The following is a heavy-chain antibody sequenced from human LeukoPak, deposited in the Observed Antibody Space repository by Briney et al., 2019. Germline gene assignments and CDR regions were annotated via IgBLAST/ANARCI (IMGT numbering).Heavy chain of an antibody. V-gene: IGHV3-23*01. Sequence: GGSVLLSCAASGFNFSSYAMNWVGQATGAELDGDESISGGAGGAVYADSVKGRFTMSRDNSKNTLYLQMNSLRAEDTAVYDCAKDGGYGSGSYYPDYWGQGTLVTVSS. CDR2: ISGGAGGA. CDR1: GFNFSSYA. CDR3: AKDGGYGSGSYYPDY. J-gene: IGHJ4*02. D-gene: IGHD3-10*01.